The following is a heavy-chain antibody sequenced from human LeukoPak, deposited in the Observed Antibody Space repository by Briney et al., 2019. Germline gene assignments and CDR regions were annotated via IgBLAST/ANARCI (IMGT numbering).Heavy chain of an antibody. CDR2: FEPEDGET. Sequence: ASVKVSCKVSGYTLTELSMHWVRQAPGRGLEWMGGFEPEDGETIYAQKFQGRVTMTEDTSTDTAYMELSSLRSEDTAVYYCATVPAYYYDSSGYYPFDYWGQGTLVTVSS. D-gene: IGHD3-22*01. J-gene: IGHJ4*02. CDR3: ATVPAYYYDSSGYYPFDY. V-gene: IGHV1-24*01. CDR1: GYTLTELS.